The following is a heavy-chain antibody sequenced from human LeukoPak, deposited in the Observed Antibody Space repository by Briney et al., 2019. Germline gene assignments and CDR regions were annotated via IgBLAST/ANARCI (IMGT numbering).Heavy chain of an antibody. V-gene: IGHV4-59*10. D-gene: IGHD3-3*01. CDR2: IYTSGST. Sequence: SETLSLTCAVYGGSFSSYYWSWIRQPAGKGLEWIGRIYTSGSTNYNPSLKSRVTMSIDTSKNQFSLKLSSVTAADTAVYYCAGFWSGYYIGYWGQGILVTVSS. J-gene: IGHJ4*02. CDR3: AGFWSGYYIGY. CDR1: GGSFSSYY.